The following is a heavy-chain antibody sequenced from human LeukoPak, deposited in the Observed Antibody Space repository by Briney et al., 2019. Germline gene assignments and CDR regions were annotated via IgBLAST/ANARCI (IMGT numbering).Heavy chain of an antibody. CDR1: GFTFSNYA. J-gene: IGHJ4*02. Sequence: GGSLRLSCAASGFTFSNYAMSWLRQAPGKGLEWVSVISGSGGGTYYADSVKGRFTVSRDNSKNTLFLQMNSLRAEDTAVYYCATGLRENLRWYFGYWGQGTLVTVSS. D-gene: IGHD4-23*01. V-gene: IGHV3-23*01. CDR2: ISGSGGGT. CDR3: ATGLRENLRWYFGY.